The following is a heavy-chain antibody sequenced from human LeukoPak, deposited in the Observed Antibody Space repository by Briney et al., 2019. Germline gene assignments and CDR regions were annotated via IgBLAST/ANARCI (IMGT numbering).Heavy chain of an antibody. Sequence: PGGSLRLSCAASGFTFSKAWMSWVRQAPGRGLEWVGRIKSQSNGGTTDYAAPVKGRFTISRHDSGNTLYLQMNSLRAEDTAVYYCAKVHLDEWELPTTYYFDYWGQGTLVTVSS. CDR2: IKSQSNGGTT. CDR1: GFTFSKAW. CDR3: AKVHLDEWELPTTYYFDY. V-gene: IGHV3-15*01. J-gene: IGHJ4*02. D-gene: IGHD1-26*01.